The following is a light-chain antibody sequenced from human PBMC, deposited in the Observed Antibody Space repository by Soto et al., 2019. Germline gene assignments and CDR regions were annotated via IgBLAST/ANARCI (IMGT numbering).Light chain of an antibody. V-gene: IGLV2-23*02. J-gene: IGLJ2*01. CDR3: FSHTGV. CDR2: EVT. Sequence: QSVLTQPASVSGSPGQSITISCTGTSSDVGFYNLISWYQQHPGKAPKVIIFEVTKRPSGASDRISGSKSGNTASLTISGLQAEDEADYYCFSHTGVFGGGTKVTVL. CDR1: SSDVGFYNL.